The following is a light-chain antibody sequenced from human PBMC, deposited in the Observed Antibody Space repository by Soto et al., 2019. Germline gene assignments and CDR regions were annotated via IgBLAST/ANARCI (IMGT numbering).Light chain of an antibody. J-gene: IGKJ4*01. CDR1: QSISIY. Sequence: DIQMTQSPSSLSASVGDRVTITCRASQSISIYLNWYQQKPGKAPKLLIYAASSLQSGVPSRFSVSGSGTDFTPTISSLQPEDLATYYCQESLTTPLTFGGGTKVEIK. CDR2: AAS. CDR3: QESLTTPLT. V-gene: IGKV1-39*01.